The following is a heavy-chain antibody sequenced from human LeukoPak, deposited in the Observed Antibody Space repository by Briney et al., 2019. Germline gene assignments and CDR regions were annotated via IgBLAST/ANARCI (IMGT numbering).Heavy chain of an antibody. V-gene: IGHV4-38-2*02. CDR2: IYHSGKS. D-gene: IGHD5-18*01. CDR1: GYSISSGYY. CDR3: ARGVYTYGYFDY. Sequence: SETLSLTCSVSGYSISSGYYWDWIRQPPGKGLEWIASIYHSGKSYYNPSLKSRVTMSVDTSKNQFSLNLTSVTAADTAVYYCARGVYTYGYFDYWGQGTLVTVSS. J-gene: IGHJ4*02.